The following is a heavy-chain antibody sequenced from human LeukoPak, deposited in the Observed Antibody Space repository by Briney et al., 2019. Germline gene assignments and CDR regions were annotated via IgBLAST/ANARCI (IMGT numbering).Heavy chain of an antibody. CDR3: ARDRSPVVDY. J-gene: IGHJ4*02. V-gene: IGHV3-48*01. D-gene: IGHD1-26*01. CDR1: GFTFSSYS. Sequence: GGSLRLSCAASGFTFSSYSMNWVRQAPGKGLEWVSYISSSSSTIYYADSVKGRFTISRDNAKNSLYLQMNSLGAEDTAVYYCARDRSPVVDYWGQGTLVTVSS. CDR2: ISSSSSTI.